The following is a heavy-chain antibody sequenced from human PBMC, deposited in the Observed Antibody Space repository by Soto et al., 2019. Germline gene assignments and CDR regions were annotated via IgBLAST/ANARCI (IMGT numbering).Heavy chain of an antibody. CDR1: GGSISSYY. D-gene: IGHD6-19*01. CDR3: ARTKTIAVAGTFSFDY. V-gene: IGHV4-59*01. CDR2: IYYSGST. Sequence: SETLSLTCTVPGGSISSYYWSWIRQPPGKGLEWIGYIYYSGSTNYNPSLKSRVTISVDTSKNQFSLKLSSVTAAETAVYYCARTKTIAVAGTFSFDYWGQGTLVTSPQ. J-gene: IGHJ4*02.